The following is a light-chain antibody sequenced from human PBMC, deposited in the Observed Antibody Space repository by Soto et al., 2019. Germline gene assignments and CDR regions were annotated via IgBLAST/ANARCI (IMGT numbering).Light chain of an antibody. CDR3: QQCHNWPLT. CDR2: GAS. CDR1: QSISSE. J-gene: IGKJ2*01. Sequence: EIVVTQSPATLSVSPGESASLSCRASQSISSELAWYPQKPGQPPRLLIYGASTRATGVPARFTGSGSGSHFTLTIRGLQSEDFAVYYCQQCHNWPLTFGQGTRLEI. V-gene: IGKV3-15*01.